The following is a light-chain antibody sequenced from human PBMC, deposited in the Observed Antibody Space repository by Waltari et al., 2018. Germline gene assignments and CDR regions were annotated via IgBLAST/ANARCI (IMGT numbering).Light chain of an antibody. CDR3: YSSDSTGLRV. CDR1: ELPRKY. Sequence: YELTQPPSLSVSPGQTARITCPGHELPRKYAYWFQQKSGQAPRLVMYEDTKRPSGIPERFSGSSSGTVATLTITGAQVDDEADYYCYSSDSTGLRVFGGGTTVVVL. V-gene: IGLV3-10*01. J-gene: IGLJ1*01. CDR2: EDT.